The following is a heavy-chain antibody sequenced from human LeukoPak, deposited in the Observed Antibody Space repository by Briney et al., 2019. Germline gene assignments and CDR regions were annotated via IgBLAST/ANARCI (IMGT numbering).Heavy chain of an antibody. CDR2: ISPNSGGT. V-gene: IGHV1-2*02. Sequence: SCNASGYTFTDYTIPCVRHAPGQDLEWMGWISPNSGGTNYEQKFQGRVTMTRETSITTAYMELSRLRSDDTAMYYCTVWFGESTHWGQGTLVTVSS. J-gene: IGHJ4*02. CDR3: TVWFGESTH. D-gene: IGHD3-10*01. CDR1: GYTFTDYT.